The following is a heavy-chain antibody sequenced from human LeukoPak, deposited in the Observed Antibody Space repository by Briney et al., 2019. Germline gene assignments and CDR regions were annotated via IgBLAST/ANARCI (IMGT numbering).Heavy chain of an antibody. CDR1: GYTFTGYY. V-gene: IGHV1-2*02. Sequence: ASLKVSCKASGYTFTGYYMHWVRQAPGQGLEWMGWINPNSGGTNYAQKFQGRVTMTRDTSISTAYMELSRLRSDDTAVYYCARDGEVRGVRGPLFDPWGQGTLVTVSS. J-gene: IGHJ5*02. CDR3: ARDGEVRGVRGPLFDP. D-gene: IGHD3-10*01. CDR2: INPNSGGT.